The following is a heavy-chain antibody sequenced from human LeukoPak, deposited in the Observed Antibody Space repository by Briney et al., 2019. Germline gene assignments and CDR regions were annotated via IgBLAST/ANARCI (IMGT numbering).Heavy chain of an antibody. J-gene: IGHJ1*01. CDR3: ARAPSEIGGYYPEYFRH. V-gene: IGHV3-74*01. Sequence: GGSLRLSCAASGFTFSRYWMHWVRQAPGKGLVSVSRIKSDGGTNYADSVKGRFTISRDNAKNTVSLQMNSLRAEDTGVYYCARAPSEIGGYYPEYFRHWGQGTRVTVSS. CDR1: GFTFSRYW. CDR2: IKSDGGT. D-gene: IGHD3-22*01.